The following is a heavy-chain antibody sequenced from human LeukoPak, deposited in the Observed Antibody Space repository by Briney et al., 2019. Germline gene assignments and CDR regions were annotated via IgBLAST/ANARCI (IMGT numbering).Heavy chain of an antibody. D-gene: IGHD2-2*01. Sequence: PGGSLRLSRAASGFTFSSYAMSWVRQAPGKGLEWVSAISGSSSTTFYADSVKGRFTISRDNSMDTLFLQMNSLRAEDTAVYYCAKGMEWVVVPAALDVWGQGTTVTVSS. J-gene: IGHJ6*02. V-gene: IGHV3-23*01. CDR3: AKGMEWVVVPAALDV. CDR1: GFTFSSYA. CDR2: ISGSSSTT.